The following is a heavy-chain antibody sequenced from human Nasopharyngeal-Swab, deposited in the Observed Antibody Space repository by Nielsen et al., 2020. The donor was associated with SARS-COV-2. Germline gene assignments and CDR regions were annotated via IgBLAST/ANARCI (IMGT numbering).Heavy chain of an antibody. CDR1: GYSISSSYY. J-gene: IGHJ2*01. CDR2: IYYSGST. CDR3: ARGCRYCTPKMYFDL. D-gene: IGHD2-8*01. V-gene: IGHV4-61*01. Sequence: SETLSLTCTVSGYSISSSYYWSWIRQPPGKGLEWIGYIYYSGSTNYNPSLKSRVTISVDTSKNQFSLKLSSVTAADTAVYYCARGCRYCTPKMYFDLWGRGTLVTVSS.